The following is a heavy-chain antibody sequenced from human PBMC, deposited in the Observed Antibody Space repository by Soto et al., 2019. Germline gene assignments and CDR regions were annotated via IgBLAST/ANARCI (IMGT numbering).Heavy chain of an antibody. Sequence: QVQLQESGPGLVKPSETLSLTCTVSGGFVNSDTHSWSWIRQTPGTRLDWIGFIYSGGSTKNPSLRSRVTMSVDTSKNQFSLKLRSVIVADTAVYHCARFVRSCSATTCSTRADVWGQGITVTVSS. CDR3: ARFVRSCSATTCSTRADV. J-gene: IGHJ6*02. V-gene: IGHV4-61*01. CDR1: GGFVNSDTHS. D-gene: IGHD2-2*01. CDR2: IYSGGST.